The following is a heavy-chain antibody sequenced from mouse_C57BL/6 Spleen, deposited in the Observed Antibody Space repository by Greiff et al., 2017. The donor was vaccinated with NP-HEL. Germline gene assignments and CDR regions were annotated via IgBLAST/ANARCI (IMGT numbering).Heavy chain of an antibody. D-gene: IGHD6-1*01. CDR2: ISSGGDYI. CDR1: GFTFSSYA. Sequence: EVKLEESGEGLVKPGGSLKLSCAASGFTFSSYAMSWVRQTPEKRLEWVAYISSGGDYIYYADTVKGRFTISRDNARNTLYLQMSSLKSEDTAMYYCTRGLSEGAMDYWGQGTSVTVSS. J-gene: IGHJ4*01. V-gene: IGHV5-9-1*02. CDR3: TRGLSEGAMDY.